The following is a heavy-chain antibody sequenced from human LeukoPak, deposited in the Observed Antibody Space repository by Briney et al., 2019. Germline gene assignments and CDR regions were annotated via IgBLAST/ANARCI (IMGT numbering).Heavy chain of an antibody. V-gene: IGHV3-30*18. CDR2: ISYDGSNK. CDR1: GFTFSSYG. Sequence: PGGSLGLSCAASGFTFSSYGMHWVRQAPGKGLERVAVISYDGSNKYYADSVKGRFTISRDNSKNTLYLQMNSLRAEDTAVYYCAKIKSGVQLWLVGAFDIWGQGTMVTVSS. D-gene: IGHD5-18*01. CDR3: AKIKSGVQLWLVGAFDI. J-gene: IGHJ3*02.